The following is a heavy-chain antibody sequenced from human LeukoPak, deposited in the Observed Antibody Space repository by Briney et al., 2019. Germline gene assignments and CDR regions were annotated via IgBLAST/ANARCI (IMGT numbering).Heavy chain of an antibody. CDR2: INHSGST. Sequence: SETLSLTCAVYGGSFSSYYWSWIRQPPGKGLEWIGEINHSGSTSYKPSLKSRVTISLDTSKNQFSLRLSSVTAADTAVYYCARRKIAAADYYYYMDVWGKGTTVTISS. D-gene: IGHD6-13*01. J-gene: IGHJ6*03. CDR3: ARRKIAAADYYYYMDV. V-gene: IGHV4-34*01. CDR1: GGSFSSYY.